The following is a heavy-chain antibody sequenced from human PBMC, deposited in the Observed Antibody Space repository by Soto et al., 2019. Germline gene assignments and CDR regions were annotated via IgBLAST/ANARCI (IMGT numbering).Heavy chain of an antibody. D-gene: IGHD3-3*01. V-gene: IGHV1-18*01. CDR3: AREEWLLDYYYGMDV. CDR1: GYTFTSYG. CDR2: ISAYNGNT. Sequence: QVQLVQSGAEVKKPGASVKVSCKASGYTFTSYGISWVRQAPGQGLEWMGWISAYNGNTNYAQKFQGRVTMTRDTSISTAYMELSRLRSDDTAVYYCAREEWLLDYYYGMDVWGQGTTVTVSS. J-gene: IGHJ6*02.